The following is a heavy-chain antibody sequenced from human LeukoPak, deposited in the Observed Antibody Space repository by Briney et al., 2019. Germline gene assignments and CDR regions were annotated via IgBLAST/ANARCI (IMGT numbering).Heavy chain of an antibody. CDR3: ARDHSYGGKIPLFDY. CDR1: GFIFSSYG. CDR2: IWYDGSNE. V-gene: IGHV3-33*01. D-gene: IGHD4-23*01. J-gene: IGHJ4*02. Sequence: GGSLRLSCAASGFIFSSYGMHWVRQAPGKGLEWVAVIWYDGSNEYYADFVKGRFTISRDNSKNTLYLQMNSLRAEDTAVYYCARDHSYGGKIPLFDYWGQGTLVTVSS.